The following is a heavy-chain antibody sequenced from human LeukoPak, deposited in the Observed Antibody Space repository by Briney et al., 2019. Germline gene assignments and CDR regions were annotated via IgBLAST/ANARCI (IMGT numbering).Heavy chain of an antibody. CDR2: ISYDGSNK. D-gene: IGHD2-15*01. Sequence: GGSLRLSCAASGFTFSSYGMHWVRQAPGKGLEWVAVISYDGSNKYYADSVKGRFTISRDNSKNTLYLQMNSLRAEDTAVYYCARDSVRYCSGGSCYRFDPWGQGTLVTVSS. CDR1: GFTFSSYG. J-gene: IGHJ5*02. V-gene: IGHV3-30*03. CDR3: ARDSVRYCSGGSCYRFDP.